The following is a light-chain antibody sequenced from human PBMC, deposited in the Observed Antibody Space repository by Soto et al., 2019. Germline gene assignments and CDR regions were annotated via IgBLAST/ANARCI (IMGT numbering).Light chain of an antibody. CDR2: YDS. J-gene: IGLJ2*01. CDR3: QVWGSSSDHVV. V-gene: IGLV3-21*04. Sequence: SYELTQPPSVSVAPGKTARITCGGNNIGSKSVHWYQQKPGQAPVLVIYYDSDRPSGIPERFSGSNSGNTATLTISRVEAGDEADSYCQVWGSSSDHVVFGGGTQLTVL. CDR1: NIGSKS.